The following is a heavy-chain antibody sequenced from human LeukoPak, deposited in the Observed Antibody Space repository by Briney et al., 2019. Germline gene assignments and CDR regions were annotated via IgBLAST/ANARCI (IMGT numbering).Heavy chain of an antibody. CDR3: ARERSSSWYGPYYYSYSMDG. J-gene: IGHJ6*03. Sequence: GGSLRLSCAASGFTFSDYYMIWIRQAPGKGLEWVSYISSSGSTIYYADSVKGRFTISRDNGKNSLYLQMSSLRAEDTSVYYCARERSSSWYGPYYYSYSMDGWGKGTTVPGSS. V-gene: IGHV3-11*01. CDR1: GFTFSDYY. CDR2: ISSSGSTI. D-gene: IGHD6-13*01.